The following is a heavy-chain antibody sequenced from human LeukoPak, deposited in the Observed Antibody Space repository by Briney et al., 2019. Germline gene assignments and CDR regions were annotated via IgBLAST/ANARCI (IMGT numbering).Heavy chain of an antibody. CDR3: ARESSGYYLRFWFDP. V-gene: IGHV4-34*01. CDR2: INHSGST. CDR1: GGSFSGYY. Sequence: SETLSLTCAVYGGSFSGYYWSWIRQPPGKGLEWIGEINHSGSTNYNPSLKSRVTIPVDTSKNQFSLKLSSVTAADTAVYYCARESSGYYLRFWFDPWGQGTLFTVSS. D-gene: IGHD3-22*01. J-gene: IGHJ5*02.